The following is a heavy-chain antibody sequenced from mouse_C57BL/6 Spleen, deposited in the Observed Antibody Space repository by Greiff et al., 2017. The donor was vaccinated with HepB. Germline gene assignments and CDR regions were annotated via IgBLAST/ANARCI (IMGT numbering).Heavy chain of an antibody. J-gene: IGHJ2*01. V-gene: IGHV1-64*01. CDR2: IHPNSGST. Sequence: QVQLKESGAELVKPGASVKLSCKASGYTFTSYWMHWVKQRPGQGLEWIGMIHPNSGSTNYNEKFKSKATLTVDKSSSTAYMQLSSLTSEDSAVYYCARSARVYFDYWGQGTTLTVSS. CDR3: ARSARVYFDY. CDR1: GYTFTSYW.